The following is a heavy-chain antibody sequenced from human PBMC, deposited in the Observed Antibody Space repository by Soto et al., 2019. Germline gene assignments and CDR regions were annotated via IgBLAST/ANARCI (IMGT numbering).Heavy chain of an antibody. V-gene: IGHV3-7*01. CDR2: IKQDGSEK. D-gene: IGHD1-1*01. Sequence: VRLSCAASGFTFSSYWMIWVRQAPVKGLEWVANIKQDGSEKYYVYSVKGRFTISRDNAKNSLYLQMNSLRAEDTAVYYCARARGTDYWGQGTLVTVSS. J-gene: IGHJ4*02. CDR1: GFTFSSYW. CDR3: ARARGTDY.